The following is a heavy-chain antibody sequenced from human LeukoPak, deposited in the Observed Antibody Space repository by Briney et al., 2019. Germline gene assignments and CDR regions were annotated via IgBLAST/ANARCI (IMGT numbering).Heavy chain of an antibody. CDR2: IYTSGST. Sequence: SETLSLTCTVSGGSISSYYWSWIRQPAGKGLEWIGRIYTSGSTNYNPSLKSRVTMSVDTSKNQFSLKLSSVTAADTAVYYCAREPVVVPAAIGDWYFDLWGRGTLVTVSS. V-gene: IGHV4-4*07. CDR1: GGSISSYY. D-gene: IGHD2-2*02. CDR3: AREPVVVPAAIGDWYFDL. J-gene: IGHJ2*01.